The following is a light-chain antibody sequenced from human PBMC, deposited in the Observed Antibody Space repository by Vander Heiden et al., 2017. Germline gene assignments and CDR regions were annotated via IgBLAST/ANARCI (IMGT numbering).Light chain of an antibody. CDR2: DGC. Sequence: SYELTQPPSVSVAPGLTARVPSGGNNMGFNSVHWYHQTPGLAPVLVVCDGCDRPSGIPERFSGSRSGHTATLTISRVEAGDEADYYCLIWDSSSDHQVFGTGTQVTVL. CDR3: LIWDSSSDHQV. CDR1: NMGFNS. V-gene: IGLV3-21*02. J-gene: IGLJ1*01.